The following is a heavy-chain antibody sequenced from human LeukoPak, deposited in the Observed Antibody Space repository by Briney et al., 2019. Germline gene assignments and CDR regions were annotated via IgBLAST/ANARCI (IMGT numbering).Heavy chain of an antibody. V-gene: IGHV4-34*01. D-gene: IGHD6-13*01. CDR1: GGSFSGYY. J-gene: IGHJ4*02. CDR2: INHSGST. CDR3: ARIVAAAAREDY. Sequence: SETLSLTCAVYGGSFSGYYWSWIRQPPGKGLEWIGEINHSGSTNYNPSLKSRVTISVDTSKNQFSLKLSSVTAADTAVYYCARIVAAAAREDYWDQGTLVTVSS.